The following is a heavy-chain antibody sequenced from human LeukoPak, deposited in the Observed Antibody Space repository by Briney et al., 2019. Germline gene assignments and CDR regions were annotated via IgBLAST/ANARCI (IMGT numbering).Heavy chain of an antibody. J-gene: IGHJ4*02. CDR3: ARDSLGIHYYDSSSSVDY. CDR2: ISAYNGNT. Sequence: ASVKVSCKASGYTFTSYGISWVRQAPGQGLEWMGWISAYNGNTNYAQKLQGRVTMTTDTSTSTAYMELRSLRSDDTAVYYCARDSLGIHYYDSSSSVDYWGQGTLVTVSS. V-gene: IGHV1-18*01. CDR1: GYTFTSYG. D-gene: IGHD3-22*01.